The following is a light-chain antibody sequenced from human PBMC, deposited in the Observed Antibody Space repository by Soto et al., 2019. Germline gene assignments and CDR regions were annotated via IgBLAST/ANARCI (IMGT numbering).Light chain of an antibody. Sequence: QSALTQPASVSGSPGKSITISCTVTSSDVGSYNYVSWYQQPPGKAPKLMIYEVSNRPSGVSNRFSGSKSGNTASLTISGLQAEDEANYYCSSYTSSSTRVFGGGTQLTVL. CDR1: SSDVGSYNY. CDR3: SSYTSSSTRV. J-gene: IGLJ7*01. CDR2: EVS. V-gene: IGLV2-14*01.